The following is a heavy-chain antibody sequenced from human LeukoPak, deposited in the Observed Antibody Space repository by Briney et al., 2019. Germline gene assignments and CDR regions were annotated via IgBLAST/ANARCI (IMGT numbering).Heavy chain of an antibody. D-gene: IGHD4/OR15-4a*01. CDR1: GGSIGRYY. CDR2: IYTNVAT. V-gene: IGHV4-4*07. CDR3: ARAGTANYLFDH. J-gene: IGHJ4*02. Sequence: SETLSLTCTVSGGSIGRYYWDWIRQSAGKGLEWVGHIYTNVATNYNPSFKGRVTVSVDTSKNQISLRLTFVTAADTAMYYCARAGTANYLFDHWGQGTPVTVSS.